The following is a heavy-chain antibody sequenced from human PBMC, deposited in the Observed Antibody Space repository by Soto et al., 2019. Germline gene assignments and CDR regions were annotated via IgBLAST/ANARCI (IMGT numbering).Heavy chain of an antibody. J-gene: IGHJ4*02. V-gene: IGHV4-31*03. CDR2: IDHSGYT. CDR1: GGSFNSGGYY. Sequence: SETLSLTCTVSGGSFNSGGYYWSWIRQHPGKGLEWLGYIDHSGYTFYNPSLQSRIILSMDTSKNQFSLKLSSATAADTAVYFCARKQAGFFDGIDYWGQGTLVTVSS. D-gene: IGHD3-3*01. CDR3: ARKQAGFFDGIDY.